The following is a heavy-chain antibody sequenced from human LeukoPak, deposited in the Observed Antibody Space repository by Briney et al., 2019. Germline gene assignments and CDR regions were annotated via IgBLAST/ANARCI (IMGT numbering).Heavy chain of an antibody. J-gene: IGHJ4*02. CDR2: IIPIFDTA. CDR1: GGTFSSYA. Sequence: ASVKVSCKASGGTFSSYAISWVRQAPGQGLEWMGGIIPIFDTANYAQKFQGRVTITADKSTSTAYMELSSLRSEDTAVYYCARMYSRGIYYFDYWGQGTLVTVSS. CDR3: ARMYSRGIYYFDY. V-gene: IGHV1-69*06. D-gene: IGHD6-13*01.